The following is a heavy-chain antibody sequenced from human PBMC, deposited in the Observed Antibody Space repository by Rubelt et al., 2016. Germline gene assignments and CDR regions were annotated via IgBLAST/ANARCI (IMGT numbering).Heavy chain of an antibody. Sequence: EVQLVESGGGLVQPGGSLKLSCAASGFTLSDSDIHWVRRAAGKGLEWVSAIATSGDTYSPDSVKGRFTITREKAKNSLYLQMNSLTAGDTAVYYCARGLDLWGHGALVTVSS. CDR2: IATSGDT. J-gene: IGHJ3*01. V-gene: IGHV3-13*04. CDR1: GFTLSDSD. D-gene: IGHD3/OR15-3a*01. CDR3: ARGLDL.